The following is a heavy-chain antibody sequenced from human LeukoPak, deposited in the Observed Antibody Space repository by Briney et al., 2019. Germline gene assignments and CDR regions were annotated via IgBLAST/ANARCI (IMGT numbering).Heavy chain of an antibody. D-gene: IGHD4-17*01. V-gene: IGHV3-20*04. CDR1: GFTFNDYG. Sequence: AGGSLRLSCTASGFTFNDYGMSWVRQVPGRGLEWVSGINWNGGSTGYADSVKGRFTISRDNAKNSLYLQMSSLRAEDTALYYCALTTVPNYYYYYMDVWGKGTTVTVSS. J-gene: IGHJ6*03. CDR3: ALTTVPNYYYYYMDV. CDR2: INWNGGST.